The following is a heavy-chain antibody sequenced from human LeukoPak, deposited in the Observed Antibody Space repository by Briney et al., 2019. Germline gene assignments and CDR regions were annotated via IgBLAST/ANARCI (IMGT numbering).Heavy chain of an antibody. CDR2: ISGSGGST. V-gene: IGHV3-23*01. Sequence: GGSLRLSCAASGFTFSSYAMSWVRQAPGKGLEWVSAISGSGGSTYYADSVKGRFTVSRDNAEKLVYLHMSSLRAKDAAMYYCAREGHSSGSLGDYWGQGILVTVSS. CDR1: GFTFSSYA. J-gene: IGHJ4*02. CDR3: AREGHSSGSLGDY. D-gene: IGHD6-19*01.